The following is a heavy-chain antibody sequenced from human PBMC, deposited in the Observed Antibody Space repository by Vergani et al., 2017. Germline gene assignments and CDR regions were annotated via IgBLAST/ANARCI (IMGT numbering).Heavy chain of an antibody. CDR3: ARGDYGILTGYRY. J-gene: IGHJ4*02. Sequence: QVQLVQSGAEVKKPGASVKVSCKASGYTFSNYYMHWVRQAPGQGLEWMGIINPSGGHKNYAQKFQGRVTMTRDTSTSTVYMELSSLRSEDTAIYYCARGDYGILTGYRYWGQGTLVTVSA. CDR2: INPSGGHK. CDR1: GYTFSNYY. V-gene: IGHV1-46*03. D-gene: IGHD3-9*01.